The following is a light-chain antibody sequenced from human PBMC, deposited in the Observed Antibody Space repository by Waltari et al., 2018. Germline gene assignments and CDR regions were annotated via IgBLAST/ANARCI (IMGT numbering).Light chain of an antibody. CDR2: WAS. CDR1: QSVLYTSDNDNY. V-gene: IGKV4-1*01. J-gene: IGKJ1*01. CDR3: QQYYTTPLT. Sequence: DIVMTQSPDSLAVSLGERATINCRSSQSVLYTSDNDNYLAWYQQKPGQPPKLLIYWASTRASGVPDRFRGSGSGTDFTLTSSSLQAADVAVYYCQQYYTTPLTFGQGTRVEI.